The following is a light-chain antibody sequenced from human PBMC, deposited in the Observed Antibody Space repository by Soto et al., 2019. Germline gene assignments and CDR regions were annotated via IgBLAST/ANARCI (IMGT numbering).Light chain of an antibody. CDR3: QQYDTPPRT. CDR1: QSISSTY. CDR2: GAS. Sequence: EIVLTQSPGTLSLSPGKRVTLSCRASQSISSTYLAWYQQKPGQAPRLLIYGASSRATGLPDRFSGSGSGTHFTLTISRLEPEDFAVYYSQQYDTPPRTFGQGTKVEVQ. V-gene: IGKV3-20*01. J-gene: IGKJ1*01.